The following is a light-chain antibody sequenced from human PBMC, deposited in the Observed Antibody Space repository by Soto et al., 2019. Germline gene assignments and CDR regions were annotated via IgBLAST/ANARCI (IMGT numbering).Light chain of an antibody. CDR3: YSYTASDIWV. Sequence: QSALTQPRSVSGSPGQSVTISCTGTNSDVGRYNFVSWCQQLPGKAPKLLISAVSQRPSGVPDRFSGSKSGNTASLTISGLQADDEADYFCYSYTASDIWVFGGGTKLTVL. V-gene: IGLV2-11*01. CDR2: AVS. CDR1: NSDVGRYNF. J-gene: IGLJ3*02.